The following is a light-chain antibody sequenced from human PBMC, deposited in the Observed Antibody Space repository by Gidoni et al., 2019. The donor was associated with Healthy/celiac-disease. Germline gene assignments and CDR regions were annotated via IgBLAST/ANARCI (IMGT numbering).Light chain of an antibody. J-gene: IGKJ1*01. V-gene: IGKV1-39*01. CDR2: AAS. CDR3: QQSYSTPGT. Sequence: DIQMTQSPSSLSASVGDRVTITCRASQSISSYLNRYQQKPGKAPKHLIYAASSLQSGVPSRFSGSGSGTDFALTISSLQPEDFATYYCQQSYSTPGTFGQGTKVEIK. CDR1: QSISSY.